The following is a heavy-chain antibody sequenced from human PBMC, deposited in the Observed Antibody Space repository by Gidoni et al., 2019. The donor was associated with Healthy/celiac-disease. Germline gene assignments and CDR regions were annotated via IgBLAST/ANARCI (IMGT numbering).Heavy chain of an antibody. V-gene: IGHV3-21*01. CDR2: ISTSSIYI. J-gene: IGHJ6*02. D-gene: IGHD3-16*01. CDR1: GFTFSSYS. Sequence: EVQVMESGGGLVKPGGSLRLSCAASGFTFSSYSMNWVRQAPGTGLEWVSSISTSSIYIYYADSVKGRFTISRDNAQNSLYLQMNSLRAEDTAVYYCARLFGGNTGYYYGMDVWGQGTTVTVSS. CDR3: ARLFGGNTGYYYGMDV.